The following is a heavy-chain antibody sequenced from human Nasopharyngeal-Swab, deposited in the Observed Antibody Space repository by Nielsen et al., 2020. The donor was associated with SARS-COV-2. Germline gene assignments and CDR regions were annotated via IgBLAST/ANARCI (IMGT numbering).Heavy chain of an antibody. J-gene: IGHJ4*02. D-gene: IGHD2-2*01. Sequence: SETLSLTCAVSGGSFSGYYWSWIRQPPGKGLEWIGEINHSGSTNYNPSLKSRVTISVDTSKNQFSLKLSSVTAADTAVYYCARGIVVVPAAYTRYFDYWGQGTLVTVSS. V-gene: IGHV4-34*01. CDR2: INHSGST. CDR1: GGSFSGYY. CDR3: ARGIVVVPAAYTRYFDY.